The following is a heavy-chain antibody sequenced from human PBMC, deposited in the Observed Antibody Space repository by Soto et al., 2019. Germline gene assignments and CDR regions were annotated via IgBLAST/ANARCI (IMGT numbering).Heavy chain of an antibody. Sequence: SETLSLTCTVSGGSISTGGYYWNWIRQHPGKGLEWIGYFYYSGSTYYNPSLKSRVTISVNTSKNQFSLKLSSVTAADTAVYSCARRVSPWGRGTLVTVS. J-gene: IGHJ5*02. D-gene: IGHD2-8*01. CDR2: FYYSGST. CDR1: GGSISTGGYY. V-gene: IGHV4-31*03. CDR3: ARRVSP.